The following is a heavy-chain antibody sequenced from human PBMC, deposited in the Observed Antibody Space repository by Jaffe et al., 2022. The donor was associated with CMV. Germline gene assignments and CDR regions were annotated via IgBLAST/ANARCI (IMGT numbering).Heavy chain of an antibody. J-gene: IGHJ6*03. CDR3: ARSSWTNYGLPPYYYYYYMDV. Sequence: QVQLQESGPGLVKPSGTLSLTCAVSGGSISSSNWWSWVRQPPGKGLEWIGEIYHSGSTNYNPSLKSRVTISVDKSKNQFSLKLSSVTAADTAVYYCARSSWTNYGLPPYYYYYYMDVWGKGTTVTVSS. D-gene: IGHD3-10*01. V-gene: IGHV4-4*02. CDR1: GGSISSSNW. CDR2: IYHSGST.